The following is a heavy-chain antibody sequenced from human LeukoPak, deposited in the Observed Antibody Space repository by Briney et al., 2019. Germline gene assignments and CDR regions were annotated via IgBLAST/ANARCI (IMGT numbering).Heavy chain of an antibody. CDR1: GYTFTSYG. CDR2: ISAYSGNT. D-gene: IGHD2-2*01. Sequence: ASVKVSCKASGYTFTSYGISWVRQAPGQGLEWMGWISAYSGNTNYAQKLQGRVTMTTDTSTSTAYMELSSLRSEDTAVYYCARALGYCSSTSCSAYYYYYYGMDVWGQGTTVTVSS. V-gene: IGHV1-18*01. CDR3: ARALGYCSSTSCSAYYYYYYGMDV. J-gene: IGHJ6*02.